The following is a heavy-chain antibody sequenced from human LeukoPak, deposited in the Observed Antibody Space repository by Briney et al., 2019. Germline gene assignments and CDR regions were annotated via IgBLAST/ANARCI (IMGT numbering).Heavy chain of an antibody. J-gene: IGHJ4*02. CDR3: ARAIYSYPDY. Sequence: GRSLRLSCAASGFTFSSYAMHWVRQAPGKGLEWVAVISYDGSNKYYADSVKGRFTISRDNSKNTLYLQMNSLRAEDTAVYYCARAIYSYPDYWGQGTLVTVSS. D-gene: IGHD5-18*01. V-gene: IGHV3-30-3*01. CDR1: GFTFSSYA. CDR2: ISYDGSNK.